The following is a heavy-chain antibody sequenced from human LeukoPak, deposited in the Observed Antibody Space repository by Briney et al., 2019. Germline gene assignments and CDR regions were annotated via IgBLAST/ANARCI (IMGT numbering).Heavy chain of an antibody. D-gene: IGHD3-10*01. CDR3: ARDSAHLWFGEYAFDI. CDR2: ISSGSSAI. V-gene: IGHV3-21*01. CDR1: GFTFTTYS. Sequence: PGGSLRLSCEASGFTFTTYSMTWVRQAPGKGLEWVSIISSGSSAIFSADALKGRFTISRDDAKNLLYLDMNSLRAEDTAVYYCARDSAHLWFGEYAFDIWGQGTMVTVSS. J-gene: IGHJ3*02.